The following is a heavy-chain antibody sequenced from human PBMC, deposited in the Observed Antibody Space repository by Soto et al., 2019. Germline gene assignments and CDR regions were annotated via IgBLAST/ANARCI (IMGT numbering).Heavy chain of an antibody. CDR2: IKHDGSVQ. V-gene: IGHV3-7*03. CDR1: GFTFSGYW. Sequence: PGGSLRLSCEASGFTFSGYWMSWVRQAPGKGLEWVADIKHDGSVQYYVDSVKGRLTISRDNAKKQLYLQMNGLRAEDTAVYYCARAPYSNAWYSFDLWGQGTLVTVSS. J-gene: IGHJ4*02. D-gene: IGHD4-4*01. CDR3: ARAPYSNAWYSFDL.